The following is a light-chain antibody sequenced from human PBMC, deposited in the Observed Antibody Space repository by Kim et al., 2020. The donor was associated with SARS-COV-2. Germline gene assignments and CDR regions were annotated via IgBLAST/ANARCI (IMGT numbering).Light chain of an antibody. J-gene: IGKJ1*01. V-gene: IGKV1-27*01. CDR1: QAIANS. CDR2: GAS. Sequence: ASMGDRVTIACRASQAIANSLAWYQQKPGKVPQVLIYGASTLQSGVPSRFSGSGSGTEFTLTIGSLQTEDVATYYCQKYNSAPWTFGPGTKVDIK. CDR3: QKYNSAPWT.